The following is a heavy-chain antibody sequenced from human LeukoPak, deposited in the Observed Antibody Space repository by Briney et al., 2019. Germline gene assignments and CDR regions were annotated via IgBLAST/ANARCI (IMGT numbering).Heavy chain of an antibody. CDR1: GGSISSYY. Sequence: SETLSLTCTVSGGSISSYYWSWIRQPPGKGLEWIGYIYYSGSTNYNPSLKSRVTISVDTSKNQFSLKLSSVTAADTAVYYCARGVGSSYYYYYYYMDVWGKGTTVTVSS. CDR3: ARGVGSSYYYYYYYMDV. CDR2: IYYSGST. V-gene: IGHV4-59*01. J-gene: IGHJ6*03. D-gene: IGHD6-6*01.